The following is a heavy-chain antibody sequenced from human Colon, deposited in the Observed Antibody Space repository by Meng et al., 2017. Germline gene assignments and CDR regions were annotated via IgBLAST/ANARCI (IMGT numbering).Heavy chain of an antibody. CDR2: IYQSGST. CDR3: ARVPTTVDPFES. V-gene: IGHV4-4*02. J-gene: IGHJ4*02. CDR1: GGSISSNNW. Sequence: QGPLQESGPGLVKPSGTLSLTWTVSGGSISSNNWWSWVRQSPGRGLEWIGEIYQSGSTNYSPSLKSRVTISLDKSKNQFSLKVSYMTAADTAVYFCARVPTTVDPFESWGQGTLVTVSS. D-gene: IGHD4-23*01.